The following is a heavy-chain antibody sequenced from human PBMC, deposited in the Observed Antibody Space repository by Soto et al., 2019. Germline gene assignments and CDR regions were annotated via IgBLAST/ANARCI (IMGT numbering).Heavy chain of an antibody. V-gene: IGHV3-33*01. CDR1: GFTFSSYG. CDR3: ARSLASYGDLDL. J-gene: IGHJ5*02. Sequence: QEQLVESGGGVVQPGKSLRLSCRASGFTFSSYGMYWFRQNPGKGLEWVAVIWSDGTNKDIADSVKGRFIISRDNPKSTRYLEMNTLGVEDTGVYYCARSLASYGDLDLWGRGTLVTVSS. CDR2: IWSDGTNK. D-gene: IGHD5-18*01.